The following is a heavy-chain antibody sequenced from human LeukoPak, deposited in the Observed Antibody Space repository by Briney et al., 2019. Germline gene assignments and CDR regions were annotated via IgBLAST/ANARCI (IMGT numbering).Heavy chain of an antibody. Sequence: TLSLTCTVSGGSISSADYYCSWIRQPPGKDLEWIGYIYYSGSTYYNPSLKNRVTISVDTSKNQFSLMLSSVTAADTAVYYCARDYYDSSGYYYIPFDYWGQGTLVTVSS. D-gene: IGHD3-22*01. V-gene: IGHV4-30-4*08. CDR3: ARDYYDSSGYYYIPFDY. CDR1: GGSISSADYY. CDR2: IYYSGST. J-gene: IGHJ4*02.